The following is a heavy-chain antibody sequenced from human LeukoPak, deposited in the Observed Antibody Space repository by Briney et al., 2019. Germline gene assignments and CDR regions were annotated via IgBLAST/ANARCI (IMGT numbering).Heavy chain of an antibody. CDR3: ARHHPGSSGYFDY. CDR2: IYYSGST. CDR1: GGSISSDSYY. V-gene: IGHV4-61*01. D-gene: IGHD3-10*01. J-gene: IGHJ4*02. Sequence: SETLSLTCTVSGGSISSDSYYWSWIRQPPGKGLEWIGYIYYSGSTNYNPSPKSRVTISVDTSKNQFSLKLSSVTAADTAVYYCARHHPGSSGYFDYWGQGTLVTVSS.